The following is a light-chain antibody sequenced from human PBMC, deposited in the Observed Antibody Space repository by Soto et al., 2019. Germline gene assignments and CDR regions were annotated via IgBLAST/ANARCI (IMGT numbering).Light chain of an antibody. Sequence: QSALTQPASVSGSPGQSITISCTGTSSDVGGYNYVSWYQQYPGKAPKLMIYEVTHRPSGVSNRFSGSKSGNTASLTISGLQAEDEAYYYCSSYTTSTSFILFGGGTKLTVL. J-gene: IGLJ2*01. CDR1: SSDVGGYNY. CDR2: EVT. V-gene: IGLV2-14*01. CDR3: SSYTTSTSFIL.